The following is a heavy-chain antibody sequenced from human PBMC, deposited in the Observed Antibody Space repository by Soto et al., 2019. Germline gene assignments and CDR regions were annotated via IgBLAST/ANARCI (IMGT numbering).Heavy chain of an antibody. CDR2: ISAYNGNT. CDR1: GSTFTSYG. CDR3: ARDSSGYFSAFDI. Sequence: AALKVSCNTSGSTFTSYGISCVRHSPGQGLEWMGWISAYNGNTNYAQKLQGRVTMTTDTSTSTAYMELRSLRSDDTAVYYCARDSSGYFSAFDIWGQGTMVTVS. V-gene: IGHV1-18*01. J-gene: IGHJ3*02. D-gene: IGHD3-22*01.